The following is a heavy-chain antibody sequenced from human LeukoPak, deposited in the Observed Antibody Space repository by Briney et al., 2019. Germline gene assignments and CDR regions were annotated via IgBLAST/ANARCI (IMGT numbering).Heavy chain of an antibody. Sequence: GGSLKVSCTASGYTFTSYGISWVRQAPGQGLEWMGWISAYNGNTNYAQTLQGRVTMTTDTSTSTAYMELRSLRSDDAAVYYCARVIASSGGAFDIWGQGTMVTVSS. CDR3: ARVIASSGGAFDI. CDR1: GYTFTSYG. V-gene: IGHV1-18*01. J-gene: IGHJ3*02. D-gene: IGHD6-19*01. CDR2: ISAYNGNT.